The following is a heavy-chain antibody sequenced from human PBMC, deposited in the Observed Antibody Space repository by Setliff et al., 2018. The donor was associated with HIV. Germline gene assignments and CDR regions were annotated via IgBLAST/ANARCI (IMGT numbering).Heavy chain of an antibody. CDR3: ARGLSSQTYWGTRPLGLDY. J-gene: IGHJ4*01. D-gene: IGHD2-2*01. CDR2: LHSLGSSRVSDTP. Sequence: PSETLSLTCSVSSGSMTGHYWTWVRQPPGKGLEWIVYLHSLGSSRVSDTPNYSPSLKNRITISLDTSKRQFSLTMTSVTAADTAVYYCARGLSSQTYWGTRPLGLDYWGQGSLVTVSS. CDR1: SGSMTGHY. V-gene: IGHV4-4*08.